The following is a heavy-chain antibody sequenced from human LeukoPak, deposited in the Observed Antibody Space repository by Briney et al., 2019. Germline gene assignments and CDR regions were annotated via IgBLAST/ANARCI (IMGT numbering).Heavy chain of an antibody. D-gene: IGHD3-3*01. J-gene: IGHJ4*02. CDR1: GGSFSGYY. Sequence: SETLSLTCAVYGGSFSGYYWSGIRQPPGKGLEWIGEINHSGSTNYNPSLKSRVTISVDTSKNQFSLKLSSVTAADTAVYYCARGRIRITIFGVVIRNVSFDYWGQGTLVTVSS. CDR3: ARGRIRITIFGVVIRNVSFDY. CDR2: INHSGST. V-gene: IGHV4-34*01.